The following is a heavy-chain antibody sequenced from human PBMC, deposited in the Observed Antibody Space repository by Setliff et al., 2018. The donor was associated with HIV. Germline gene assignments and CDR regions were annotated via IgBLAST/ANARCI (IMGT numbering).Heavy chain of an antibody. J-gene: IGHJ6*02. CDR2: IYYSGST. Sequence: PSETLSLTCTVSGGSISSDYWSWIRQPPGKGLEWIGYIYYSGSTNYNPSLKSRVTISVATSKNQFSLKLNSVTTADTAGYYCARSRTSSGYYGVTGYGMDVWGQGTTVTVSS. CDR1: GGSISSDY. CDR3: ARSRTSSGYYGVTGYGMDV. V-gene: IGHV4-59*01. D-gene: IGHD3-22*01.